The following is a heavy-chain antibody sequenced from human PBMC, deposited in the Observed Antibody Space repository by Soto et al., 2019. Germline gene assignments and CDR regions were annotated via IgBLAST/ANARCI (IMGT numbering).Heavy chain of an antibody. V-gene: IGHV3-7*01. CDR3: AREDYDFWSGYYKVYYYGMDV. CDR1: GFTFSSYW. Sequence: GGSLRLSCAASGFTFSSYWMSWVRQAPGKGLEWVANIKQDGSEKYYVDSVKGRFTISRDNAKNSLYLQMNSLRAEDTAVYYCAREDYDFWSGYYKVYYYGMDVWGQGTTVTVSS. D-gene: IGHD3-3*01. CDR2: IKQDGSEK. J-gene: IGHJ6*02.